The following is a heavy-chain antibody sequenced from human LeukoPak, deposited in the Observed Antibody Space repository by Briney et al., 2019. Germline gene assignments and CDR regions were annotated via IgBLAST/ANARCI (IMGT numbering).Heavy chain of an antibody. CDR1: GFTFSHHS. V-gene: IGHV3-23*01. CDR3: ARRGLQGFCSVSSCHSFFDS. Sequence: PGGSLRLSCVASGFTFSHHSISWVRQPPGKGLEWVSAITASGGDTFYAELVEGRFSVSRDDSKSTVFLQMSGLTADDTGIYFCARRGLQGFCSVSSCHSFFDSWGRGTRVIVSS. J-gene: IGHJ5*01. CDR2: ITASGGDT. D-gene: IGHD2-15*01.